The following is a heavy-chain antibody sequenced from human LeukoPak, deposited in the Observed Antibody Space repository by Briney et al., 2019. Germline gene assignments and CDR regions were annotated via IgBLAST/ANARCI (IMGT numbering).Heavy chain of an antibody. J-gene: IGHJ5*02. CDR2: INPTGTTT. D-gene: IGHD1-26*01. V-gene: IGHV1-46*01. Sequence: ASVKVSCKASGYTFINHWMHWVRQAPGQGLEWVGLINPTGTTTLYAQKFQGRITLTRDMSATTDYMELSSLTSEDTAVYYCARDNSVGGIAWWFDPWGQGTLVTVPS. CDR1: GYTFINHW. CDR3: ARDNSVGGIAWWFDP.